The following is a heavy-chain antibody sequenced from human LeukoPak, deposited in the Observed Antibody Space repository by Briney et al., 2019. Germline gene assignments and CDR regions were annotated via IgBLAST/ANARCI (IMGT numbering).Heavy chain of an antibody. D-gene: IGHD1-26*01. V-gene: IGHV3-23*01. CDR3: AKPSGSGVDY. J-gene: IGHJ4*02. CDR2: LSDTGRNT. Sequence: PGGSLRLSCAASAFTFSTYAMSWVRQAPGKGLEWVSSLSDTGRNTYYADSVKGRFTTTRDNSKNTLYLQMNSLRLEDMALYYCAKPSGSGVDYWGRGTRVTVSS. CDR1: AFTFSTYA.